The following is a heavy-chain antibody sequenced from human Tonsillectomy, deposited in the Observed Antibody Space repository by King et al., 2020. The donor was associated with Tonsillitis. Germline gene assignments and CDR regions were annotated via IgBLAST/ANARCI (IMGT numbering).Heavy chain of an antibody. J-gene: IGHJ4*02. V-gene: IGHV3-30-3*01. CDR3: ARDQSPGDSSGYLNY. CDR2: ISNDGSNK. Sequence: QVQLVESGGGVVQPGRSLRLSCAASGFTFSNSAMHWVRQAPGKGLEWVAVISNDGSNKYYADSVKGRFTISRDNSKNRLYLQMNTLRRQDTAVYYCARDQSPGDSSGYLNYWGQGTLVTVSS. CDR1: GFTFSNSA. D-gene: IGHD3-22*01.